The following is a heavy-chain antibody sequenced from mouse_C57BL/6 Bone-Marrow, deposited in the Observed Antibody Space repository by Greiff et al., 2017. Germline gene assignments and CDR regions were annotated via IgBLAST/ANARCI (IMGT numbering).Heavy chain of an antibody. CDR2: IRSKSNNYAT. CDR3: VRERGFDY. Sequence: EVQLVESGGGLVQPKASLKLSCAASGFSFNTYAMNWVRQAPGKGLEWVARIRSKSNNYATYYADSGKDRFTISRDDSESMLYLQMHNLKAEDTAMYYCVRERGFDYWGQGTTLTVSS. CDR1: GFSFNTYA. V-gene: IGHV10-1*01. J-gene: IGHJ2*01.